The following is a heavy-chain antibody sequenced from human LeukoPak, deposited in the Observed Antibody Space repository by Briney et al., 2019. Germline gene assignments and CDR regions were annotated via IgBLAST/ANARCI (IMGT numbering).Heavy chain of an antibody. J-gene: IGHJ4*02. D-gene: IGHD1-26*01. Sequence: SVKVSCKASGGTFSSYAISWVRQAPGQGLEWMGGIIPIFGTANYAQKFQGRVTITADESTSTAYMELSSLRSEDTAVYYCARVGSWSSPFDYWGQGTLVTVSS. CDR1: GGTFSSYA. V-gene: IGHV1-69*13. CDR3: ARVGSWSSPFDY. CDR2: IIPIFGTA.